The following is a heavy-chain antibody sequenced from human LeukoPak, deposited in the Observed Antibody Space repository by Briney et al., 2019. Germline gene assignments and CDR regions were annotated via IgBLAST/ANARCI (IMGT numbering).Heavy chain of an antibody. CDR2: IKEDGSQK. Sequence: GGSLRLSCAASGFTFSGYWMSWVRQAPGMGLEWVANIKEDGSQKYCVDSVKGRFTTSRDNAQNSLYLQMNSLRAEDTAVYYCARDGTSFDYWGQGTLVTVSS. D-gene: IGHD4-23*01. CDR1: GFTFSGYW. V-gene: IGHV3-7*01. CDR3: ARDGTSFDY. J-gene: IGHJ4*02.